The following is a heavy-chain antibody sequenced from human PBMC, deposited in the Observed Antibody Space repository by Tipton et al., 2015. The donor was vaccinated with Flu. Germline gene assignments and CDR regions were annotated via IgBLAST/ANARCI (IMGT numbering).Heavy chain of an antibody. Sequence: SLRLSCAASGFTFSSYSMNWVRQAPGKGLEWVSSISSSSSYIYYADSVKGRFTISRDNAKNSLYLQMNSLRAEDMAVYYCARADPEVQWFGELLNYWGQGTLVTVSS. CDR3: ARADPEVQWFGELLNY. V-gene: IGHV3-21*01. J-gene: IGHJ4*02. D-gene: IGHD3-10*01. CDR2: ISSSSSYI. CDR1: GFTFSSYS.